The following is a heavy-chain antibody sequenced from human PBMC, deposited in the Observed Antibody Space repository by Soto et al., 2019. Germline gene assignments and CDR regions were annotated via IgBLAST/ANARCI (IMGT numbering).Heavy chain of an antibody. D-gene: IGHD3-3*01. V-gene: IGHV1-69*01. CDR2: FIPVYRTL. CDR1: GGSLGNSA. CDR3: ATGVIWIGYFTVDS. Sequence: QVLLVQSGAEVKKPGSSVKISCKASGGSLGNSAINWVRQTPGQGLEWLGGFIPVYRTLNYAQKFQGRVTITADESTGTAYMTLSSLASNDTAVYYCATGVIWIGYFTVDSWGQGTRVTVSS. J-gene: IGHJ4*02.